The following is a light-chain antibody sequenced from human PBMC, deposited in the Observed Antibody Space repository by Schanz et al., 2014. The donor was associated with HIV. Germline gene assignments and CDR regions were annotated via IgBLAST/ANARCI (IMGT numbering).Light chain of an antibody. CDR1: QGISSY. J-gene: IGKJ2*01. V-gene: IGKV1-16*01. Sequence: DIQMTQSPSTMSASVGDRVTITCRASQGISSYLAWYQQKPGKAPKLLIYAASSLQSGVPSRFSGSGSGTDFTLTISSLQPDDFATYYCQQYNSYQYTFGQGTKLEIK. CDR2: AAS. CDR3: QQYNSYQYT.